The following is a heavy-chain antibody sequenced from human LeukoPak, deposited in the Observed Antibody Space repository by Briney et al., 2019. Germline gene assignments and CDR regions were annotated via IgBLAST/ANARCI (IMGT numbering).Heavy chain of an antibody. D-gene: IGHD3-9*01. CDR2: ISGSGIST. Sequence: GGSLRLSCAASGFSVSSYAMSWVRQAPGKGLEWVSGISGSGISTHYADSVKGRFTISRDESKNTLYLQMNSLRVEDTAVYYCARAQYSDILTGPSDYWGQGTLVTVSS. J-gene: IGHJ4*02. CDR1: GFSVSSYA. V-gene: IGHV3-23*01. CDR3: ARAQYSDILTGPSDY.